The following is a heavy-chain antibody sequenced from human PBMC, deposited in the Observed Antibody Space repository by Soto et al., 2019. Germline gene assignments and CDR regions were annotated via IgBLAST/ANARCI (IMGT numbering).Heavy chain of an antibody. D-gene: IGHD2-15*01. J-gene: IGHJ4*02. Sequence: EVQVVESGGGLVQPGGSLRLSCAASGFIFSHYSMNWVRQAPGKGLEWISYVSSSSSTKFYADSVKGRFTISRDNARNSLYLQMNSLRAEDTAVYYCARDIDGGGQGTLVTVSS. CDR2: VSSSSSTK. V-gene: IGHV3-48*01. CDR3: ARDIDG. CDR1: GFIFSHYS.